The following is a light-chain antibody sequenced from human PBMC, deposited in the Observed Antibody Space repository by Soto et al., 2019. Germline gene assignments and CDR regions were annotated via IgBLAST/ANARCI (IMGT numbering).Light chain of an antibody. CDR3: KSYDSSLSDYV. J-gene: IGLJ1*01. V-gene: IGLV1-40*01. CDR2: GNN. Sequence: QSVLTQPPSVSGAPGQRVTISCTGSSSNIGAGYDLHWYQQLPGTAPKLLIYGNNDRPSGVPDRFSGSKSGTSASLAITGLQAEDEADYYCKSYDSSLSDYVFGTGTKVTVL. CDR1: SSNIGAGYD.